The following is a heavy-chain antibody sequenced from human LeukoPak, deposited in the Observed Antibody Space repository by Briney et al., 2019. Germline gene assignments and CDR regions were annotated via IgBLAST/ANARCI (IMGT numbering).Heavy chain of an antibody. CDR2: ISSSSSTI. V-gene: IGHV3-48*01. Sequence: GGTLRLSCAASGFTFSSYSMNWVRQAPGKGLEWVSYISSSSSTIYYADSVKGRFTISRDNAKNSLYLQMNSLRAEDTAVYYCARDQTIVVVTAPYYGMDVWGQGTTVTVSS. D-gene: IGHD2-21*02. J-gene: IGHJ6*02. CDR3: ARDQTIVVVTAPYYGMDV. CDR1: GFTFSSYS.